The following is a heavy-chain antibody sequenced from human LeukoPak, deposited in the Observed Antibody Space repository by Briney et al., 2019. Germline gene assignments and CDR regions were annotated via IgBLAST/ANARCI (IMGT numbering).Heavy chain of an antibody. D-gene: IGHD3-22*01. Sequence: SETLSLTCTVSGGSISGYYWNWIRQPAGKGLEWIGRIYTSGNTNYNPSLKSRVTMSVDTSKNQFSLKLSSVTAADTAVYYCARKSHDSSSFDFWGQGTLVTVSS. CDR3: ARKSHDSSSFDF. CDR1: GGSISGYY. J-gene: IGHJ4*02. CDR2: IYTSGNT. V-gene: IGHV4-4*07.